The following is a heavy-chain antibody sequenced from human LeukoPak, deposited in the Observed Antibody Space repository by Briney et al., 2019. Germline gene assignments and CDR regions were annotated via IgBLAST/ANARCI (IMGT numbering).Heavy chain of an antibody. D-gene: IGHD2-21*02. CDR3: ARFAYCGGHCWYYFDY. Sequence: SETLSLTCTVSGGSISSYYWSWIRQPPGKGLEWIGYIYSSGSTNYNPSLKSRVTISVDTSKNQFSLKLSSVTAADTAVCNCARFAYCGGHCWYYFDYWGQGSLVTVSS. CDR2: IYSSGST. V-gene: IGHV4-59*01. J-gene: IGHJ4*02. CDR1: GGSISSYY.